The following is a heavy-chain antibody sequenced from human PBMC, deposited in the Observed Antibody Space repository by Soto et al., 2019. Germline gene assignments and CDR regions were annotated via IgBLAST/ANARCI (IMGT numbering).Heavy chain of an antibody. V-gene: IGHV4-59*08. D-gene: IGHD2-2*01. Sequence: PSETLSLTCTFSGCSISSYYWSWIRQPPGKGLEWIGYIYYSGSTNYNPSLKSRVTISVDTSKNQFSLKLSSVTAADTAVYYCARHPTYYCSSTSCRYTGFDYWGQGTLVTVSS. J-gene: IGHJ4*02. CDR2: IYYSGST. CDR3: ARHPTYYCSSTSCRYTGFDY. CDR1: GCSISSYY.